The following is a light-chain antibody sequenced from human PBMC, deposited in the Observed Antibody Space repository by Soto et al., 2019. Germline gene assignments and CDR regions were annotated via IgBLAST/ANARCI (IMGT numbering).Light chain of an antibody. CDR3: SSYTTSSTRV. V-gene: IGLV2-14*03. J-gene: IGLJ1*01. Sequence: QSFLNHASSVFGSPGQSIAIPFTGNNNEVGAFKYVSWYQQHPDKAPKLMIYEVSNRPSGVSNRFSGSKSVNTATLTISGLQTEDEADYYCSSYTTSSTRVFGTGTKVTVL. CDR1: NNEVGAFKY. CDR2: EVS.